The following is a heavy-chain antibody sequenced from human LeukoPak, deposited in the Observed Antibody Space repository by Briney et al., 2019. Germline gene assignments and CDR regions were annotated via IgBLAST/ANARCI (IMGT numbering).Heavy chain of an antibody. CDR1: GFPFSDFS. CDR3: AKQSYARSLGE. J-gene: IGHJ4*02. V-gene: IGHV3-23*01. Sequence: GGSLRLSCATSGFPFSDFSMSWVRQAPGKGLEWISTTNSGGTSTYYAESVKGRFTISRDNSKNTLYLQMSSLRVEDTAVYYCAKQSYARSLGEGGPGTLVTVSS. CDR2: TNSGGTST. D-gene: IGHD2-8*01.